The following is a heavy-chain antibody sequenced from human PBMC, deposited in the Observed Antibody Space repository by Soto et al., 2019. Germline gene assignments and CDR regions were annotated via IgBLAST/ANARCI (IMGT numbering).Heavy chain of an antibody. V-gene: IGHV1-3*01. CDR2: INAGNGNT. D-gene: IGHD6-13*01. Sequence: QVQLVQSGAEVKKPGASVKVSCKASGYTFTSYAMHWVRQAPGQRLEWMGWINAGNGNTKYSQKFQGRVTITRDTSASTAYRELSSLRSEGTAVYYCARAYGGYSSSWYHYYYYGMDVWGQGTTVTVSS. CDR3: ARAYGGYSSSWYHYYYYGMDV. CDR1: GYTFTSYA. J-gene: IGHJ6*02.